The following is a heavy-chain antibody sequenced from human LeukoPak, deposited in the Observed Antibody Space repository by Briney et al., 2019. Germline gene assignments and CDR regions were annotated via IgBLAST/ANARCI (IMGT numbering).Heavy chain of an antibody. D-gene: IGHD5-18*01. CDR2: IYPGDSDT. CDR3: ARHLFGREDTAMVRGWFDP. J-gene: IGHJ5*02. V-gene: IGHV5-51*01. CDR1: GYSFTSYW. Sequence: GESLKISCKGSGYSFTSYWIGWVRQMPGKGLEWMGIIYPGDSDTRYSPSFQGQVTISADKSISTAYLQWSSLKASDTAMYYCARHLFGREDTAMVRGWFDPWGQGTLVTVSS.